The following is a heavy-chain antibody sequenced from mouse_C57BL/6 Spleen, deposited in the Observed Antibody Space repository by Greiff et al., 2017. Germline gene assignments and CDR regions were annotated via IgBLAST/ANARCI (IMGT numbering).Heavy chain of an antibody. CDR3: ARTFYDYGPFAY. Sequence: QVQLQQSGPGLVQPSQSLSITCTVSGFSLTSYGVHWVRQSPGKGLEWLGVIWSGGSTDYNAAFISRLSISKDNSKSQVFFKMNSLQADDTAIYYCARTFYDYGPFAYWGQGTLVTVSA. J-gene: IGHJ3*01. V-gene: IGHV2-2*01. CDR1: GFSLTSYG. CDR2: IWSGGST. D-gene: IGHD2-4*01.